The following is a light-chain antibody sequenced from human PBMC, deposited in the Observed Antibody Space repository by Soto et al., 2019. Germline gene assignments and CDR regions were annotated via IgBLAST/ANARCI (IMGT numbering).Light chain of an antibody. CDR2: GAS. V-gene: IGKV3-15*01. J-gene: IGKJ1*01. Sequence: VLTQSPATLSVSPGALATLSCTASQALNTNLAWYQQKHGQAPGVLIYGASTRAAGIPARFSGSGSGTEFILTISSLQSEDFAVYYCHQYNTWPWTFGQGTKVDIK. CDR3: HQYNTWPWT. CDR1: QALNTN.